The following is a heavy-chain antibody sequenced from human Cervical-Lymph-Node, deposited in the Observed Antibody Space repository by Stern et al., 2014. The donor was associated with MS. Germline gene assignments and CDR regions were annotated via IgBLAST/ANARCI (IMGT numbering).Heavy chain of an antibody. CDR3: ARPRGREAASALDY. CDR1: GGTFNTYT. Sequence: VQLVQSGAEVKKPGSSVRVSCQAYGGTFNTYTVYWVRPAPGPVLAWMGECIPVLDLPVYAQRFQGRVTITLDKATSTAYIDLNSLTSEDTAVYYCARPRGREAASALDYWGQGTLVTVSS. CDR2: CIPVLDLP. D-gene: IGHD2-15*01. J-gene: IGHJ4*02. V-gene: IGHV1-69*02.